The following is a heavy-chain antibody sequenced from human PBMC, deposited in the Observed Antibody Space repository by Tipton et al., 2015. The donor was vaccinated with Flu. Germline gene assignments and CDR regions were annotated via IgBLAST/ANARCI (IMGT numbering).Heavy chain of an antibody. CDR1: GGSISTYS. V-gene: IGHV4-59*01. Sequence: TLSLTCTASGGSISTYSWNWIRQPPGKGLEWIGYIYYSGSTNYNPSLKSRVTISVDTSKKQFSLKLSSVTAADTAVYYCARGGYGMDVWGQRTTVTVSS. CDR2: IYYSGST. J-gene: IGHJ6*02. CDR3: ARGGYGMDV.